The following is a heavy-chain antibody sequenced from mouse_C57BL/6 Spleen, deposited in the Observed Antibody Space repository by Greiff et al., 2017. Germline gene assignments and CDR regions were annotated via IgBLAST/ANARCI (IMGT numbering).Heavy chain of an antibody. D-gene: IGHD1-1*01. Sequence: VHVKQSGAELVKPGASVKLSCTASGFNIKDYYMHWVKQRTEQGLEWIGRIDPEDGETKYAPKFQGKATITADTSSNTAYLQLSSRTSEDTAVYYCARSRYYGSSYWYFDVWGTGTTVTVSS. V-gene: IGHV14-2*01. J-gene: IGHJ1*03. CDR1: GFNIKDYY. CDR2: IDPEDGET. CDR3: ARSRYYGSSYWYFDV.